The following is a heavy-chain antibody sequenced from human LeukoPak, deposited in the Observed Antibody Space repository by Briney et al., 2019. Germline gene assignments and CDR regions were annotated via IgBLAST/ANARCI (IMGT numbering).Heavy chain of an antibody. V-gene: IGHV1-2*02. CDR3: ARAGGRSIAVAGRGAFDY. J-gene: IGHJ4*02. D-gene: IGHD6-19*01. Sequence: ASVKVSCKASGYTCTGYYMHWVRQAPGQRLEGMGWINPNSGGTKYAQKFQGRVTMTRDTSISTAYMELSRLRSDDTAVYYGARAGGRSIAVAGRGAFDYWGQGTLVTVSS. CDR2: INPNSGGT. CDR1: GYTCTGYY.